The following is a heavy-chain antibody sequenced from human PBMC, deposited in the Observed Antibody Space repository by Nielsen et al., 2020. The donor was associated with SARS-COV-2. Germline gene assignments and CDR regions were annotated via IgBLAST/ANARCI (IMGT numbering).Heavy chain of an antibody. CDR2: MNPNSGNT. CDR1: GYTFTSYD. V-gene: IGHV1-8*01. CDR3: AVGSSGSYRSYYYYYMDV. D-gene: IGHD3-10*01. Sequence: ASVKVTCKASGYTFTSYDINWVRQATRQGLEWMGWMNPNSGNTGYAQKFQGRVTMTRNTSISTAYMELSSLRSEDTAVYYCAVGSSGSYRSYYYYYMDVWGKGTTVTVSS. J-gene: IGHJ6*03.